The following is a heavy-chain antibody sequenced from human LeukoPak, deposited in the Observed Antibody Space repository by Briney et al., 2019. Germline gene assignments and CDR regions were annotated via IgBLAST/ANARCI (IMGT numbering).Heavy chain of an antibody. CDR1: GGTFSSYA. J-gene: IGHJ6*03. V-gene: IGHV1-46*01. D-gene: IGHD3-10*01. CDR3: ARDADYYGSGTYYMDV. CDR2: INPSGGSA. Sequence: GSSVKVSCKASGGTFSSYAISWVRQAPGQGLEWMGIINPSGGSATYAQEFQGRVTMTRDTSTSTVYMELSSLRSEDTAMYYCARDADYYGSGTYYMDVWGKGTTVTVSS.